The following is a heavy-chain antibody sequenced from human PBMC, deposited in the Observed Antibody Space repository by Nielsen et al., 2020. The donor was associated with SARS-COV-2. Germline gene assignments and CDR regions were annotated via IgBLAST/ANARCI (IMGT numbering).Heavy chain of an antibody. CDR1: GGSISSYY. D-gene: IGHD3-22*01. Sequence: SETLSLTCTVSGGSISSYYWSWIRQPPGKGLEWIGYIYYSGSVNYNPSLKSRVTISVDTSKNQFSLKLSSVTAADTAVYYCARADYYDTSGGLFWGQGTLVTVSS. J-gene: IGHJ4*02. V-gene: IGHV4-59*01. CDR2: IYYSGSV. CDR3: ARADYYDTSGGLF.